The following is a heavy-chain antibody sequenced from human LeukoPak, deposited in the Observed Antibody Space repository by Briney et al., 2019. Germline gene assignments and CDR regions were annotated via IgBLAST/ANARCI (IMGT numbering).Heavy chain of an antibody. D-gene: IGHD3-10*01. V-gene: IGHV3-15*01. CDR3: ATDLGLTMIRGVLVS. CDR2: VKSKADGETK. CDR1: GFRFTPAW. J-gene: IGHJ5*02. Sequence: GGSLGLSCAASGFRFTPAWMTWVRQAPGKGLEWIGRVKSKADGETKDYAAPVKGRFFMSRDDSEATLFLQMNYLEIEDTAVYYCATDLGLTMIRGVLVSWGQGTLVTVSS.